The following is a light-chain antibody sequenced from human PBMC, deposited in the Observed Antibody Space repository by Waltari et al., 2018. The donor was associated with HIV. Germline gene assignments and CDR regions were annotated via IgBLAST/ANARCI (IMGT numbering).Light chain of an antibody. CDR3: CAYAGSHILGL. Sequence: QSALTQPRSVSGSPGQSVTISCTGTTSDVGGYNYISCYQQHPGKAPKFLIYHFNNRPSGVPDRFSGSRSGNTASLTISGLQAEDDADYYCCAYAGSHILGLFGGATKLTVL. V-gene: IGLV2-11*01. CDR2: HFN. J-gene: IGLJ2*01. CDR1: TSDVGGYNY.